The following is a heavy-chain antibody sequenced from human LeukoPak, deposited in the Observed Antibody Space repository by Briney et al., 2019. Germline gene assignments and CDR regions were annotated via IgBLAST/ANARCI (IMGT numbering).Heavy chain of an antibody. CDR1: GYTFIGYY. V-gene: IGHV1-2*02. J-gene: IGHJ4*02. CDR3: ARGSEYYFDQ. CDR2: INPQSGDT. Sequence: ASVKVSCKASGYTFIGYYIHWVRQAPGQGLEGMGWINPQSGDTNYRKKFQGRVTVTRDTSITTGYMELRRLASDDTAVYFCARGSEYYFDQWGQGTLVTISS.